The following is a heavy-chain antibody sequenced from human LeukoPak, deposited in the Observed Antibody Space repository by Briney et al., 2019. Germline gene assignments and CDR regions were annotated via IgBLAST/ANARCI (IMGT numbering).Heavy chain of an antibody. CDR3: ARVRDSRFSRFQNWFDP. Sequence: PSETLSLTCTVSGGSISSYYWSWIRQPPGKGLEWIGYIYYSGSTNYNPSLKSRVTISVDTSKNQFSLKLSSVTAADTAVYYCARVRDSRFSRFQNWFDPWGQGTLVTVSS. J-gene: IGHJ5*02. D-gene: IGHD2-21*02. CDR2: IYYSGST. CDR1: GGSISSYY. V-gene: IGHV4-59*12.